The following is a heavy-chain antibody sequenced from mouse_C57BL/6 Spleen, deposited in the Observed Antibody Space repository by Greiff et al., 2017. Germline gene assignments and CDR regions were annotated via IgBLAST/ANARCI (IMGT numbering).Heavy chain of an antibody. D-gene: IGHD2-4*01. CDR3: ARKGGRGAYYDYEDYAMDY. CDR1: GYTFTSYW. J-gene: IGHJ4*01. Sequence: QVQLQQPGAELVKPGASVKMSCKASGYTFTSYWITWVKQRPGQGLEWIGDIYPGSGSTNYNEKFKSKATLTVDTSSSTAYMQLSSLTSEDSAVYSWARKGGRGAYYDYEDYAMDYWGQGTSVTVSS. CDR2: IYPGSGST. V-gene: IGHV1-55*01.